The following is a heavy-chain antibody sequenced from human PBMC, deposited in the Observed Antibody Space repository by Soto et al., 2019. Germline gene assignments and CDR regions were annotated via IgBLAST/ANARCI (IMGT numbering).Heavy chain of an antibody. CDR3: ARSSSWYGWFDP. CDR1: GGSISSYY. V-gene: IGHV4-59*01. J-gene: IGHJ5*02. Sequence: SETLSLTCTVSGGSISSYYWSWIRQPLGKGLEWIGYIYYSGSTNYNPSLKSRVTISVDTSKNQFSLKLSSVTAADTAVYYCARSSSWYGWFDPWGQGTLVTVSS. CDR2: IYYSGST. D-gene: IGHD6-13*01.